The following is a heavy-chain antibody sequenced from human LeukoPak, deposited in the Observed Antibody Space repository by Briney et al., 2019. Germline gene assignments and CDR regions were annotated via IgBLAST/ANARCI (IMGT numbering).Heavy chain of an antibody. D-gene: IGHD3-10*01. CDR2: IIPSGHTT. J-gene: IGHJ4*02. CDR3: AKDPDYYGSGSYYLDY. Sequence: GGTLRLSCVASGFTFSSHGMNWVRQAPGKGLEWVSGIIPSGHTTYYADSVRGRFTISRDNSKNTLYLQMNSLRAEDTAVYYCAKDPDYYGSGSYYLDYWGQGTLVTVSS. CDR1: GFTFSSHG. V-gene: IGHV3-23*01.